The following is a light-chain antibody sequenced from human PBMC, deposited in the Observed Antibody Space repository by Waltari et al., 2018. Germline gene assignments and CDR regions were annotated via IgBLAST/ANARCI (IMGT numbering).Light chain of an antibody. CDR1: SSNIGSST. V-gene: IGLV1-44*01. Sequence: QSVLTQPPSASGTPGQRVTISCSGSSSNIGSSTVNWYQQLPGTAPKPLIYSNNQRPAGVPDRFSGSKSGTSASLATSGLQSEDEADYYCAAWDDSLNWVFGGGTKLTVL. J-gene: IGLJ3*02. CDR3: AAWDDSLNWV. CDR2: SNN.